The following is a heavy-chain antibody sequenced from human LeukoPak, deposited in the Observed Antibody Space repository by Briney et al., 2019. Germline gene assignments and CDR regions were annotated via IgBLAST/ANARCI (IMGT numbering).Heavy chain of an antibody. J-gene: IGHJ4*02. CDR3: ARAVPNYYGTGSPFPLFDY. CDR2: IFYSGST. V-gene: IGHV4-59*13. CDR1: GGSITSYY. Sequence: SETLSLTCSVSGGSITSYYWSRVRQPPGKGLEWIGYIFYSGSTNYNPSLKSRVTISVDTSKNEFSLKLRSVTAADTAVYYCARAVPNYYGTGSPFPLFDYWGPGTLVTVS. D-gene: IGHD3-10*01.